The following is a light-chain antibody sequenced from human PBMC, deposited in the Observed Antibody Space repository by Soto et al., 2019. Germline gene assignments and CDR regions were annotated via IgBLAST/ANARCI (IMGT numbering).Light chain of an antibody. CDR1: SSNIGAGYD. V-gene: IGLV1-40*01. J-gene: IGLJ2*01. CDR2: GNN. CDR3: QSYDSSLSVV. Sequence: QSVLTQPPSVSGAPGQRVTISCTGSSSNIGAGYDVHWYQQLPGTAPKLLIYGNNNRSSGVPDRFSGSKSGTSASLAITGLQAEDEADYYCQSYDSSLSVVFGGGTKLTVL.